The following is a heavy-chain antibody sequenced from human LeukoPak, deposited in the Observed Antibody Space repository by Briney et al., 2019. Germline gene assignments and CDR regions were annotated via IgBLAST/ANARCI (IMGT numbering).Heavy chain of an antibody. CDR3: ARFRVRGVITYYYGMDV. D-gene: IGHD3-10*01. CDR2: IYYSGST. CDR1: GGSISSYY. J-gene: IGHJ6*02. Sequence: SETLSLPCAVSGGSISSYYWSWIRQPPGKGLEWIGYIYYSGSTNYNPSLKSRVTISVDTSKNQFSLKLSSVTAADTAVYYCARFRVRGVITYYYGMDVWGQGTTVTVSS. V-gene: IGHV4-59*08.